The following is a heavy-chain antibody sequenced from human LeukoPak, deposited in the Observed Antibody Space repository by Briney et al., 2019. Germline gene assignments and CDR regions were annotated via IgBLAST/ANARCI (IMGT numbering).Heavy chain of an antibody. D-gene: IGHD5-18*01. J-gene: IGHJ4*02. CDR1: GGSISSSSYY. V-gene: IGHV4-39*01. Sequence: PSETLSLTCTVSGGSISSSSYYWGWIRQPPGKGLEWIGSIYYSGSTYHNPSLKSRVTISVDTSKNQFSLKLSSVTAADTAVYYCARLDTAMVFDYWGQGTLVTVSS. CDR3: ARLDTAMVFDY. CDR2: IYYSGST.